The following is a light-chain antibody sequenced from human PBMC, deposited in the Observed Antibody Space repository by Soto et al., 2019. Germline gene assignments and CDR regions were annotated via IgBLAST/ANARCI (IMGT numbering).Light chain of an antibody. CDR3: QQYYTTPRT. V-gene: IGKV4-1*01. Sequence: DFVVTQSPKSLAVTLGGRATINCKSSQSLLYTSNNKNYLAWYQQKSGQPPKLIIYWASTRESGVPDRFTGSGSGTDFTLTISNLQDEDAAVYYCQQYYTTPRTFGQGTKVDIK. CDR2: WAS. J-gene: IGKJ1*01. CDR1: QSLLYTSNNKNY.